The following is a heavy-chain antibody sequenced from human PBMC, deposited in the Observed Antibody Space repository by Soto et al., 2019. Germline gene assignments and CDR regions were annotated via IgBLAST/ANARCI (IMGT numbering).Heavy chain of an antibody. CDR1: GFSLSTRGVG. V-gene: IGHV2-5*02. D-gene: IGHD3-22*01. CDR3: ARPDISGFYYDY. CDR2: IYWDADK. J-gene: IGHJ4*02. Sequence: QITLKESGPTLVKPTQTLTLTCTFSGFSLSTRGVGVGWIRQAPGKALEWLALIYWDADKRYSPSLKSRLTITKDTSKKQVLLTMTNMDPVDTATYYCARPDISGFYYDYWGQGTLVTVSS.